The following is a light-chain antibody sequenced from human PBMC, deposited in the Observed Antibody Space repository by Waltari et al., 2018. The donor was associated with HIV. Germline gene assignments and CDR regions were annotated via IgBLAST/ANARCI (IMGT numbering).Light chain of an antibody. Sequence: SYVLTQPPSLSVAPGQTARVTCGGIDIGSKSVPWYQQKPGQAPVLVLYDDTDRPSGIPERCSGSNSGNTAALTTTRVEAGDEADYYCHVWESSGDRYVCGTGTKVTVL. CDR1: DIGSKS. J-gene: IGLJ1*01. V-gene: IGLV3-21*02. CDR2: DDT. CDR3: HVWESSGDRYV.